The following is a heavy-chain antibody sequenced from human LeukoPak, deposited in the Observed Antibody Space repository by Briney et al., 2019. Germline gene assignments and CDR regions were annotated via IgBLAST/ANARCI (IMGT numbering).Heavy chain of an antibody. CDR2: IYHSGST. V-gene: IGHV4-38-2*02. D-gene: IGHD4-17*01. Sequence: SETLSLTCTVSGYSISSGYYWGWIRQPPGKGLEWIGSIYHSGSTYYNPSLKSRVTISVDTSKNQFSLKLSSVTAADTAVYYCASLPMTTVKSIYWGQGTLVTVSS. CDR1: GYSISSGYY. J-gene: IGHJ4*02. CDR3: ASLPMTTVKSIY.